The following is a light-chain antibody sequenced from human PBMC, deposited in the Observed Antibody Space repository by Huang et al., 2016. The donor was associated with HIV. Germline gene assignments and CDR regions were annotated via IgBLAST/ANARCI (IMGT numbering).Light chain of an antibody. J-gene: IGKJ1*01. V-gene: IGKV1-6*01. CDR1: QGIRND. Sequence: AIQMTQSPSSLSASVGDRVTITCRASQGIRNDLGWYQQKPVKAPKLLIYAASSLQSGVPSRFSGSGSGTDFTLTINSLQPEDFATYYCLQDYNYPRTFGQGTKVEVK. CDR2: AAS. CDR3: LQDYNYPRT.